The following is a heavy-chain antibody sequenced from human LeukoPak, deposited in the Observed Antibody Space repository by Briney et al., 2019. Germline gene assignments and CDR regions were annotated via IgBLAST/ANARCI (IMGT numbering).Heavy chain of an antibody. J-gene: IGHJ4*02. CDR3: ARTIWFSSSPFDY. CDR1: GFSFSSYW. D-gene: IGHD6-6*01. CDR2: IKQDGSEK. Sequence: GGSLRLSCAASGFSFSSYWMSWVRQAPGKGLEWVANIKQDGSEKYYVDSVKGRFFISRDNAKNSLYLQMNGLRAEDTAVYYCARTIWFSSSPFDYWGQGTLVTVSS. V-gene: IGHV3-7*03.